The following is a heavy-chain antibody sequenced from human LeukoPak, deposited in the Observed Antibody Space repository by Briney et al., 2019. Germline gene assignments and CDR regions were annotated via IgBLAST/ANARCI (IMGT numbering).Heavy chain of an antibody. CDR2: INPNSGGT. V-gene: IGHV1-2*02. J-gene: IGHJ4*02. CDR1: GYTFTGYY. CDR3: ARDGTSIAAVDY. D-gene: IGHD6-6*01. Sequence: ASVEVSCKASGYTFTGYYMHWVRQAPGQGLEWMGWINPNSGGTNYAQKFQGRVTMTRDTSISTAYMELSRLRSDDTAVYYCARDGTSIAAVDYWGQGTLVTVSS.